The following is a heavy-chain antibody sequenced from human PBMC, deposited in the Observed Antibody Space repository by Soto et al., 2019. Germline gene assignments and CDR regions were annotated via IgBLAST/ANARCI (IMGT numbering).Heavy chain of an antibody. J-gene: IGHJ4*02. V-gene: IGHV1-69*06. D-gene: IGHD3-22*01. CDR2: IIPIFGTA. CDR3: ARRQYYYYSSGYSPHFDY. Sequence: QVQLVQSGAEVKKPESSVKVSCKASGGTFSSYAISWVRQAPGLGLEWMGGIIPIFGTANYAQKFQGRVTITADKSTSTAYMELSSLRSEDTAVYYCARRQYYYYSSGYSPHFDYWGQGTLVTVSS. CDR1: GGTFSSYA.